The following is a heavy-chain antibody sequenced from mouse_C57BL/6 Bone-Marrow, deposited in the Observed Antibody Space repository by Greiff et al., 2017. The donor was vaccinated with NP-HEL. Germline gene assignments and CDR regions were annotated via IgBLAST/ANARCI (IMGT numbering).Heavy chain of an antibody. CDR1: GYTFTSYW. CDR2: IHPNSGST. D-gene: IGHD1-1*01. CDR3: ASPDYYGSSSYAMDY. J-gene: IGHJ4*01. Sequence: QVQLKQPGAELVKPGASVKLSCKASGYTFTSYWMHWVKQRPGQGLEWIGMIHPNSGSTNYNEKFKSKATLTVDKSSSTAYMQLSSLTSEDSAVYCCASPDYYGSSSYAMDYWGQGTSVTVSS. V-gene: IGHV1-64*01.